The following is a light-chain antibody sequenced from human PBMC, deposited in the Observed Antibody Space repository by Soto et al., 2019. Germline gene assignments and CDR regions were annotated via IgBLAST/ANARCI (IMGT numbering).Light chain of an antibody. CDR1: SSDVGAYNF. CDR2: EVS. J-gene: IGLJ2*01. V-gene: IGLV2-14*01. CDR3: SSYTTHKTLL. Sequence: QSVLTQPASVSGSPGQSITISCTGTSSDVGAYNFVSWYQQHPGKAPRLIFYEVSNRPPGLSDRFSGSKSGTTASLTISGLQAEDEADYFCSSYTTHKTLLFGGGTKLTVL.